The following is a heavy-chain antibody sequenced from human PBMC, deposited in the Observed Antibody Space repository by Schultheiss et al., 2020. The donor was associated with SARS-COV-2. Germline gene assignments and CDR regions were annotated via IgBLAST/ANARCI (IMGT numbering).Heavy chain of an antibody. V-gene: IGHV3-21*01. CDR2: ISSSSSYI. CDR3: ARAKWGATTTVVIR. CDR1: GFTFSSYS. D-gene: IGHD4-23*01. J-gene: IGHJ4*02. Sequence: GGSLRLSCAASGFTFSSYSMNWVRQAPGKGLEWVSSISSSSSYIYYADSVKGRFTISRDNAKNSLYLQMNSLRAEDTAVYYCARAKWGATTTVVIRWGQGTLVTVSS.